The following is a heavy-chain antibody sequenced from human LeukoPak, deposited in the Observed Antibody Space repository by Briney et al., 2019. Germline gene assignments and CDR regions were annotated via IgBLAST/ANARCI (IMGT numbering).Heavy chain of an antibody. CDR3: AMSSVVLPAAQDGDDY. Sequence: GGSLRLSCAASGFTVSSNYMSWVRQAPGKGLEWVSVICSGGSTYYADSVKGRLTISRDNSKNTLYLQMNSLRAEDKAVYYCAMSSVVLPAAQDGDDYWGQGTLVTVSS. V-gene: IGHV3-66*02. CDR2: ICSGGST. J-gene: IGHJ4*02. CDR1: GFTVSSNY. D-gene: IGHD2-2*01.